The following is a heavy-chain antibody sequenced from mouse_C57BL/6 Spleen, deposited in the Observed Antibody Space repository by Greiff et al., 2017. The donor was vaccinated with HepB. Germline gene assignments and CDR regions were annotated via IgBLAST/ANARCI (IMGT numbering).Heavy chain of an antibody. J-gene: IGHJ4*01. CDR1: GFTFSSYG. CDR3: ARRERSYYAMDY. V-gene: IGHV5-6*01. Sequence: EVQRVESGGDLVKPGGSLKLSCAASGFTFSSYGMSWVRQTPDKRLEWVATISSGGSYTYYPDSVKGRFTISRDNSKNTLYLQMSSLKSEDTAMYYCARRERSYYAMDYWGQGTSVTVSS. CDR2: ISSGGSYT.